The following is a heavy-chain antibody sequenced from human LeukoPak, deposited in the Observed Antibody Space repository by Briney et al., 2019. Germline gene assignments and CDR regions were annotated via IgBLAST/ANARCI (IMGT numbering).Heavy chain of an antibody. D-gene: IGHD1-1*01. J-gene: IGHJ6*02. Sequence: PSEALSLTCTVSGGSISSYYWSWIRQPAGKGLEWIGRIYTSGSTNYNPSLKSRVTMSVDTSKNQFSLKLSSVTAADTAVYYCARGYLIRGDYYYGMDVWGQGTTVTVSS. CDR1: GGSISSYY. V-gene: IGHV4-4*07. CDR3: ARGYLIRGDYYYGMDV. CDR2: IYTSGST.